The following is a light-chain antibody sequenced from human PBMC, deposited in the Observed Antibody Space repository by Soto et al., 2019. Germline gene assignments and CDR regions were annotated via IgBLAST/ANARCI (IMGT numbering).Light chain of an antibody. V-gene: IGKV3-20*01. CDR3: QQYGGSAPWT. CDR2: GAS. J-gene: IGKJ1*01. CDR1: QTVNNNY. Sequence: EIVLTQPPGPLSVSPGDRVTLSCRASQTVNNNYLAWYQQKPGQAPRLLIYGASTPATGTPARFSGSGSGTDFTLTVSRLEPEDFAVYYCQQYGGSAPWTFGPGTKVDMK.